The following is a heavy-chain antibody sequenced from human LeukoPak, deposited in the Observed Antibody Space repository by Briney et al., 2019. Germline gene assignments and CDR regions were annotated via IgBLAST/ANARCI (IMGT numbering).Heavy chain of an antibody. CDR1: VGSFGGYN. J-gene: IGHJ6*03. CDR3: ARCPYYDFWSGYSQNYYYYMDV. CDR2: INHSGSA. D-gene: IGHD3-3*01. Sequence: PSETLSLTCAVYVGSFGGYNWTWIRQPPGKGLEWIGEINHSGSANYNPSLKSRVTISVDTSKNQFSLKLSSVTAADTAVYYCARCPYYDFWSGYSQNYYYYMDVWGKGTTVTVSS. V-gene: IGHV4-34*01.